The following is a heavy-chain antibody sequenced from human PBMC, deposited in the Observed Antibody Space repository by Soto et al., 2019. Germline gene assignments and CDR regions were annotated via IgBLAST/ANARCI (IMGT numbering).Heavy chain of an antibody. J-gene: IGHJ6*03. CDR3: ARVVLSYYYYYMDV. Sequence: GASVKVSCKASGYTFTSYDINWVRQATGQGLEWMGWMNPNSGNTGYAQKFQGRVTMTRNTSISTAYMELSSLRSEDTAVYYCARVVLSYYYYYMDVWGKGTTVTVSS. CDR1: GYTFTSYD. CDR2: MNPNSGNT. V-gene: IGHV1-8*01.